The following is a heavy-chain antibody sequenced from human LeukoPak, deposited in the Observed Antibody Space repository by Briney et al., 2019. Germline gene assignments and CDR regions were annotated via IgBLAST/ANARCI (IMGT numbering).Heavy chain of an antibody. CDR3: ARETVRVVPAAINHFDY. CDR2: INPSGGST. J-gene: IGHJ4*02. V-gene: IGHV1-46*01. Sequence: VASVKVSCKASGYTFTSYYMHWVRQAPGQGLEWMTIINPSGGSTSYAQKFQGRVTMTRDMSTSTVYMELSSLRSEDTAVYYCARETVRVVPAAINHFDYWGQGTLVTVSS. D-gene: IGHD2-2*01. CDR1: GYTFTSYY.